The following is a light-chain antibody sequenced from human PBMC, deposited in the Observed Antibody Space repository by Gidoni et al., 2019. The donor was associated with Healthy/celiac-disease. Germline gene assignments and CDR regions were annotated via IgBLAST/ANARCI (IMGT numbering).Light chain of an antibody. CDR3: QQRRNWPLGCS. CDR1: QSVSSY. CDR2: DAS. J-gene: IGKJ2*04. Sequence: EIVFTQSPSTLSLSPGERATLSCRASQSVSSYLAWYQQKPGQAPRLLIYDASNRATGIPARFSGSGSGTDFTLTISSLEPEDFAVYYCQQRRNWPLGCSFGQGTKLEIK. V-gene: IGKV3-11*01.